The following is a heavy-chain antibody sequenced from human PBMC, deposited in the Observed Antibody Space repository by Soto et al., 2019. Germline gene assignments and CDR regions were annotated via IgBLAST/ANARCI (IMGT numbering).Heavy chain of an antibody. CDR3: AGWNYESGLDV. D-gene: IGHD1-7*01. CDR2: IYWDEDK. J-gene: IGHJ6*02. CDR1: GFSLNTNGMG. V-gene: IGHV2-5*02. Sequence: QITLKESGPTLVRPTQTLTLTCSFSGFSLNTNGMGVGWIRQPPGKALEWLAFIYWDEDKRYSPSLKTRLTLTTDTTKHDVVLTLTNLDPVDTGTYYCAGWNYESGLDVWGQGTTVTVSS.